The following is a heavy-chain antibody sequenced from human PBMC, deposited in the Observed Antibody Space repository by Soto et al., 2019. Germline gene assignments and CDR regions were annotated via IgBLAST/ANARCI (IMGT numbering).Heavy chain of an antibody. CDR2: ISYDGSSK. J-gene: IGHJ6*02. D-gene: IGHD3-22*01. CDR1: GFTFSSYA. V-gene: IGHV3-30-3*01. CDR3: ARVDDSSGYNHYYYYYGMDV. Sequence: PGGSLRLSCAASGFTFSSYAMHWVRQAPGKGLEWVAVISYDGSSKYYADSVKGRFTISRDNSKNTLYLQMNSLRAEDTAVYYCARVDDSSGYNHYYYYYGMDVWGQGTTVTVSS.